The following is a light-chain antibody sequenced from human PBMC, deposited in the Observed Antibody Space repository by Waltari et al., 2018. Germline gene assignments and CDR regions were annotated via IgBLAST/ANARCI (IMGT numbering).Light chain of an antibody. CDR3: QHNYGTPLT. CDR2: KAS. J-gene: IGKJ4*01. Sequence: DILMTQSPSSLSASVGDRVTITCRASENVNNYLNWYQQKPGKAPKLLIYKASTLQSGVPSRFSGSGSGTDYTFTISSLQSEDVATYYCQHNYGTPLTFGGGTKVEIK. V-gene: IGKV1-39*01. CDR1: ENVNNY.